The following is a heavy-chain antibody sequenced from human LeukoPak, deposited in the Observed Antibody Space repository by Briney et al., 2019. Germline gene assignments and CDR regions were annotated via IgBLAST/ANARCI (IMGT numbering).Heavy chain of an antibody. CDR3: ARKRPNYVDS. Sequence: PGGSLRLFCAASGFTFSDYYMTWIRQAPGKGLEWVSIISSSGSPIFYADSVRGRFTMSRDNTKNSLFLQMNSLRAEDTAVYYCARKRPNYVDSWGQGTLVTVSS. CDR1: GFTFSDYY. J-gene: IGHJ4*02. CDR2: ISSSGSPI. V-gene: IGHV3-11*04.